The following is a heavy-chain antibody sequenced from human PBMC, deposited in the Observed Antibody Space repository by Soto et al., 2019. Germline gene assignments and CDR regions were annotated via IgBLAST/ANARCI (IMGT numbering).Heavy chain of an antibody. CDR1: GASITSYY. J-gene: IGHJ3*01. Sequence: ETLSLTCTVSGASITSYYWSWIRQPPGKGLEWIGYIYYAGSTNYNPSLESRVTISVDTSKNQFSLNLSSVTAPDPAVYYCARAEELTNDDFDDWGQGTMVTVSS. CDR2: IYYAGST. CDR3: ARAEELTNDDFDD. D-gene: IGHD3-10*01. V-gene: IGHV4-59*01.